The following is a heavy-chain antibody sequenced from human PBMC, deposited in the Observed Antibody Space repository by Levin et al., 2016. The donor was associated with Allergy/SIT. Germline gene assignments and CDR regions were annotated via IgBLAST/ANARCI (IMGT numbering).Heavy chain of an antibody. CDR3: ARGGDYYYYGMDV. CDR1: EFTFSRYW. V-gene: IGHV3-7*03. J-gene: IGHJ6*02. CDR2: IKQDGSEK. Sequence: GGSLRLSCAASEFTFSRYWMSWVRQAPGKGLEWVANIKQDGSEKYYVDSVKGRFTISRDNAKNSLYLQINSLRAEDTAVYYCARGGDYYYYGMDVWGQGTTVTVSS.